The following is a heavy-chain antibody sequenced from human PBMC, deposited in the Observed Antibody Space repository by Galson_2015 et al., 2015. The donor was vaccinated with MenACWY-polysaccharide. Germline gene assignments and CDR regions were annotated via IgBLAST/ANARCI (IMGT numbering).Heavy chain of an antibody. CDR2: ISSGGSST. D-gene: IGHD6-13*01. Sequence: SLRLSCAASGFTFSSYGMHWVRQVPGKGLEGVSRISSGGSSTRYADSAKGRFTISRDNAKNTLHLQMNSLRVEDTAVYYCARVQGGYSNDWNHPYSFDSWGQGTPVTVSS. CDR3: ARVQGGYSNDWNHPYSFDS. J-gene: IGHJ4*02. V-gene: IGHV3-74*01. CDR1: GFTFSSYG.